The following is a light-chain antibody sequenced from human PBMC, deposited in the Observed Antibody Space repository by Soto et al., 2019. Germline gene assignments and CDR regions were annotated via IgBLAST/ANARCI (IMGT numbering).Light chain of an antibody. CDR2: DVT. CDR3: SSYTTSNTV. CDR1: SSDVGVYNS. V-gene: IGLV2-14*01. Sequence: QSALTQPASVSGSPGQSITISCTGTSSDVGVYNSVSWYQQRPGKAPQLMIYDVTNRPSGVSNRFSGSKSGNTASLTISGLQTEDEADYYCSSYTTSNTVFAGGTELTVL. J-gene: IGLJ2*01.